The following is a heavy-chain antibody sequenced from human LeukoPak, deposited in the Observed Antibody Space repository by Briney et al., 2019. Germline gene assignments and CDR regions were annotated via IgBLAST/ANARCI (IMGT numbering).Heavy chain of an antibody. CDR2: IIPIFGTA. CDR1: GGTFSSYA. CDR3: ARHPLYHSYGPKPRYWYFDL. J-gene: IGHJ2*01. D-gene: IGHD5-18*01. V-gene: IGHV1-69*05. Sequence: SVKVSCKASGGTFSSYAISWVRQAPGQGLEWMGGIIPIFGTANYAQKFQGRVTITTDESTSTAYMELSSLRSEDTAVYYCARHPLYHSYGPKPRYWYFDLWGRGTLVTVSS.